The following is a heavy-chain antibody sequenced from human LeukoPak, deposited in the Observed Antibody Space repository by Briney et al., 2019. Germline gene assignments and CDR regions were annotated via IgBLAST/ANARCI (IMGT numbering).Heavy chain of an antibody. CDR2: ISGSGGST. D-gene: IGHD3-9*01. J-gene: IGHJ4*02. Sequence: GGSLRLSCAASGFTFRSYAMSWVRQAPGKGLEWVSAISGSGGSTYYADSVKGRFTISRDNSKNTLYLQMNSLRAEDTAVYYCARDAGRYFDWLGYWGQGTLVTVSS. CDR3: ARDAGRYFDWLGY. CDR1: GFTFRSYA. V-gene: IGHV3-23*01.